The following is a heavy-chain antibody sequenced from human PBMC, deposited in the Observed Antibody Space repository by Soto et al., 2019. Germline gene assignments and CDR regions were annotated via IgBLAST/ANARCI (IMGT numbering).Heavy chain of an antibody. CDR2: IYYRGST. CDR3: ARRYGMAWDY. V-gene: IGHV4-59*08. J-gene: IGHJ4*02. D-gene: IGHD2-8*01. Sequence: QVQLQESGPGLVKPSETLSLTCTVSGGSISSYYWSWIRQPPGKGLEWIGYIYYRGSTNYNPSLKSRVTISVDTSKNPFSLKLSSVPAADTAVYYCARRYGMAWDYWGQGTLVTVSS. CDR1: GGSISSYY.